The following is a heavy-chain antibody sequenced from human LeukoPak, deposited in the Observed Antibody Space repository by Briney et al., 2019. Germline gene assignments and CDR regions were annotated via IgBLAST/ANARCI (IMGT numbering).Heavy chain of an antibody. D-gene: IGHD1-1*01. V-gene: IGHV1-18*01. CDR3: AKVLYNWNDHPDDY. J-gene: IGHJ4*02. CDR2: ISTYNGNT. Sequence: ASVKVSCKASGYTFTSYGVSWVRQAPGQGLEWMGWISTYNGNTNYAQKFQGGVTMTTDTSTNTAYMELRSLRSDDTAVYYCAKVLYNWNDHPDDYWGQGTLVTVSS. CDR1: GYTFTSYG.